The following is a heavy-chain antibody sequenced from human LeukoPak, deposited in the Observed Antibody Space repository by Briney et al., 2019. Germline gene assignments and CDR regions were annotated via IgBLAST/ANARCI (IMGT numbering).Heavy chain of an antibody. CDR2: IYYSGST. CDR3: AGILGATSVDY. Sequence: SETLSLTCTVSGGSISSSSYYWGWLRQPPGTGLEWIGSIYYSGSTYYNPSLKSRVTISVDTAKNQFSLKLSSVTAADTAVYYCAGILGATSVDYWGQGTLVTVSS. D-gene: IGHD1-26*01. V-gene: IGHV4-39*01. CDR1: GGSISSSSYY. J-gene: IGHJ4*02.